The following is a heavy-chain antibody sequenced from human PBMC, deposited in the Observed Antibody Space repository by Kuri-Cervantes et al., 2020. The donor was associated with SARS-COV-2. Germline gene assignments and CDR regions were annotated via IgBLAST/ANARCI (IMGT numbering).Heavy chain of an antibody. Sequence: GESLKISCAASGFDFSDYAMHWVRQVPGTGLEWVAIISYDGSNKEYADSVKGRFTISRDNAKNSLYLQMNSLRNEDTAVYYCARDDNSLDFWSGYGYYYGMDVWGQGTTVTVSS. CDR3: ARDDNSLDFWSGYGYYYGMDV. CDR2: ISYDGSNK. V-gene: IGHV3-30*04. J-gene: IGHJ6*02. CDR1: GFDFSDYA. D-gene: IGHD3-3*01.